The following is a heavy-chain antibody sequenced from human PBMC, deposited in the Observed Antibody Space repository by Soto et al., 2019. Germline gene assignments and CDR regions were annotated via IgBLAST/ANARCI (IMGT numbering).Heavy chain of an antibody. CDR3: AAPFVEYVTSEDAFDL. CDR1: GFTFSKFT. Sequence: GESLKISCVASGFTFSKFTMSWVRQAPGKGLEWVSAISARGATTYYADSVRGRFIVSRDNSKNTLSLQMHSLRAEDTAVYYCAAPFVEYVTSEDAFDLWGQGTMVTVSS. CDR2: ISARGATT. V-gene: IGHV3-23*01. D-gene: IGHD3-10*02. J-gene: IGHJ3*01.